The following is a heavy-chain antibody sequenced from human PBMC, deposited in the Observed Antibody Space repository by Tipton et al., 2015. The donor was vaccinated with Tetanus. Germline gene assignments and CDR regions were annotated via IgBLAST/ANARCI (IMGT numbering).Heavy chain of an antibody. D-gene: IGHD4-23*01. CDR1: GESSSGFY. Sequence: TLSLTCAVSGESSSGFYWSWVRQTPGKGLEWIGEINHRGGLSYNPSLKSRVTISVETSKNQFSLSLTSVTAADTAVYYCATMTPVDWYFDLWGRGTLVTVSS. V-gene: IGHV4-34*01. CDR2: INHRGGL. CDR3: ATMTPVDWYFDL. J-gene: IGHJ2*01.